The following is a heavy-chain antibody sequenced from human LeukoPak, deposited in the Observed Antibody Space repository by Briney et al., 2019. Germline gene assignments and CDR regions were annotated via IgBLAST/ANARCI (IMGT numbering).Heavy chain of an antibody. Sequence: GGSLRLSCAASGFTVSSNYMSWVRQAPGRGLEWVSAISSNGRNTYYADSVKGRFTISRDNSKNTLSLQMNSLRAEDTAVYYCAKSSPWGYSYGFSCYYFDYWGQGTLVTVSS. CDR3: AKSSPWGYSYGFSCYYFDY. D-gene: IGHD5-18*01. CDR2: ISSNGRNT. J-gene: IGHJ4*02. CDR1: GFTVSSNY. V-gene: IGHV3-23*01.